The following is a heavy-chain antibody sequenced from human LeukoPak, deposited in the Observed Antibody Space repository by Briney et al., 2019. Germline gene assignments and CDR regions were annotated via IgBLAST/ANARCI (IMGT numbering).Heavy chain of an antibody. V-gene: IGHV3-48*03. D-gene: IGHD1-7*01. Sequence: QPGGSLRLSCAASGFTFSSYEMNWVRQAPGKGLDWVSYISSSGSTIYYADSVKGRFTISRENARNSLYLQMNSLRAEDTAVYYCARGGTGATRDDTFDIWGQGTMVTVSS. J-gene: IGHJ3*02. CDR2: ISSSGSTI. CDR3: ARGGTGATRDDTFDI. CDR1: GFTFSSYE.